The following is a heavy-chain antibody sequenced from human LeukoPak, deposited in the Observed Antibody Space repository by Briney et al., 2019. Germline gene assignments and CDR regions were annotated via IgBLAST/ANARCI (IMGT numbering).Heavy chain of an antibody. CDR3: AKGGEQVTWNFPN. CDR1: GFTFSDYY. D-gene: IGHD1-7*01. Sequence: GGSLRLSCAASGFTFSDYYMSWVRQAPGKGLEWVSIISDNGANTYYADSVRGRFTISRDNSQNTLYLQMNSLRAEDTAVYYCAKGGEQVTWNFPNWGQGTLVTVSS. CDR2: ISDNGANT. J-gene: IGHJ1*01. V-gene: IGHV3-23*01.